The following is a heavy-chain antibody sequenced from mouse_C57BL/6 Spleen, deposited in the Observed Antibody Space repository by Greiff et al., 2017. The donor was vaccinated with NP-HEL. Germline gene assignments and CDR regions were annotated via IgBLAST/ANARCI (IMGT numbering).Heavy chain of an antibody. J-gene: IGHJ2*01. V-gene: IGHV1-52*01. CDR3: AREDSSDYDDY. Sequence: QVQLQQPGAELVRPGSSVKLSCKASGYTFTSYWMHWVKQRPIQGLEWIGNIDPSDSETHYNQKFKDKATLTVDKSSSTAYMQLSSLTSEDSAVYYGAREDSSDYDDYWGQGTTLTVSS. CDR1: GYTFTSYW. D-gene: IGHD3-2*02. CDR2: IDPSDSET.